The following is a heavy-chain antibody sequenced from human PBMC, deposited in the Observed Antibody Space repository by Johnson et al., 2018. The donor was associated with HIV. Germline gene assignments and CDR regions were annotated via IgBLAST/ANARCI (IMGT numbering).Heavy chain of an antibody. CDR1: GFTFDDYA. CDR3: AKDSSPSWRRYDAFDI. J-gene: IGHJ3*02. CDR2: ISWNSGSI. D-gene: IGHD2-2*01. Sequence: VQLVESGGGLVQPGRSLRLSCAASGFTFDDYAMHWVRQAPGTGLEWVSGISWNSGSIGYADSVKGRFTISRDNAKNSLYLQMNSLRVEDTALYYCAKDSSPSWRRYDAFDIWDQGTMVTVSS. V-gene: IGHV3-9*01.